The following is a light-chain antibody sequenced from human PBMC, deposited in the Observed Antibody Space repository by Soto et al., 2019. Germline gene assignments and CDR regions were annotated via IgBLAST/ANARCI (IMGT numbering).Light chain of an antibody. CDR3: QQSYSTLWT. CDR2: GAS. V-gene: IGKV1-39*01. Sequence: SLSASVLDRVTLNFRASQSITIYLNWYQQKPGEAPNLLIFGASTLQSGVPSRFSGSGSGTDFTLTISSLQPEDFATYYCQQSYSTLWTFGQGTKVDI. CDR1: QSITIY. J-gene: IGKJ1*01.